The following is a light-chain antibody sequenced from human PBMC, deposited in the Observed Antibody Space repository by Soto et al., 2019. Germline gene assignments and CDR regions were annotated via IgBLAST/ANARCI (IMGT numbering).Light chain of an antibody. V-gene: IGKV1-39*01. J-gene: IGKJ5*01. CDR3: QQSYSTSIT. CDR1: QSISSY. CDR2: AAS. Sequence: DIQMTHSPSTLSPPLGDSVTITCQASQSISSYLNWYQQKPGKAPKLLIYAASSLQSGFPSRFSGSGSGTDFTLTISSLQPEDFATYYCQQSYSTSITFGQGTRLEIK.